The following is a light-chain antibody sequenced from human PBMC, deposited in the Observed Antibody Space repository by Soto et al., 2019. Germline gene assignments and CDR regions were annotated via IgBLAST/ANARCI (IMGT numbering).Light chain of an antibody. CDR3: QQHDGYPLT. Sequence: DIQMTQSPSTLSGSVGDRVTITCRASQTISSWLAWYQQKPGKAPKLLIYKASTLKSGVPSRFSGSGSGTEFTLTISSLQPDDFATYYCQQHDGYPLTFGGGTKVDIK. CDR2: KAS. J-gene: IGKJ4*01. V-gene: IGKV1-5*03. CDR1: QTISSW.